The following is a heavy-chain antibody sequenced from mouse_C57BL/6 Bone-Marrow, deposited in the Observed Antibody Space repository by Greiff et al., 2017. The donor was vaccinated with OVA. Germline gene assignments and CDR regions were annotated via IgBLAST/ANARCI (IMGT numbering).Heavy chain of an antibody. J-gene: IGHJ3*01. CDR2: IYPGSGNT. D-gene: IGHD2-3*01. CDR3: ARDGGLLRGAY. CDR1: GYTFTDYY. Sequence: VQLKESGAELVRPGASVKLSCKASGYTFTDYYINWVKQRPGQGLEWIARIYPGSGNTYYNEKFKGKATLTAEKSSSTAYMQLSSLTSEDSAVYFCARDGGLLRGAYWGQGTLGTVS. V-gene: IGHV1-76*01.